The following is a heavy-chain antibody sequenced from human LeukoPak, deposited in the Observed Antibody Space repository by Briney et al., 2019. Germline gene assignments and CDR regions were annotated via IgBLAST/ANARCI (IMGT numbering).Heavy chain of an antibody. CDR2: ISPNSGGT. D-gene: IGHD1-26*01. J-gene: IGHJ2*01. CDR3: ARDPGLKGSYWYFDL. Sequence: ASVKVSCKASGYTFTGYYMHWVRQAPGQGLEWMGWISPNSGGTNYAQKFQGRVTVTRDTSISTAYMELSSLRSDDTAVYYCARDPGLKGSYWYFDLWGRGTLVTVSS. V-gene: IGHV1-2*02. CDR1: GYTFTGYY.